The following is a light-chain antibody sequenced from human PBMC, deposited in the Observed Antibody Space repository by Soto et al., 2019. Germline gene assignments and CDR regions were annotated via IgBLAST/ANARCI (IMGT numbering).Light chain of an antibody. J-gene: IGLJ2*01. V-gene: IGLV2-23*02. CDR2: EAS. CDR3: CSYAGSSAFVI. CDR1: SSDVGRYNL. Sequence: QSVLTQPASVSGSPGQSISISCTGTSSDVGRYNLVSWYQHHPGKAPKLIIFEASKRPSGVSNRFSGSKSGNTASLTISGLQAQDEGDYYCCSYAGSSAFVIFGGGTKLTGL.